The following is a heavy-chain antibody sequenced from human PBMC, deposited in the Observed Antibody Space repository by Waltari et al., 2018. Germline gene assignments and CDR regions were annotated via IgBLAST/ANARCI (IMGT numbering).Heavy chain of an antibody. CDR2: ISGSGGST. D-gene: IGHD1-7*01. CDR3: AKEWLITGTTFLDY. J-gene: IGHJ4*02. CDR1: GLTFSSYA. Sequence: EVQLVESGGGLVQPGGSLRLSWAATGLTFSSYAMSWVRPAPGKGLEWVSAISGSGGSTYYADSVKGRFTISRDNSKNTLYLQMNSLRAEDTAVYYCAKEWLITGTTFLDYWGQGTLVTVSS. V-gene: IGHV3-23*04.